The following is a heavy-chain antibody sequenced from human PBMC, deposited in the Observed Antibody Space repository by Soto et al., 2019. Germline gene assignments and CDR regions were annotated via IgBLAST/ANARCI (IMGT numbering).Heavy chain of an antibody. CDR2: ITGSGDTT. D-gene: IGHD3-3*01. V-gene: IGHV3-23*01. Sequence: GGSLRLSCAASGFPFSGYVMTWVRQAPGKGLEWVSAITGSGDTTYYADSVKGRFTISRDNSKNTLYLQMNSLRDEDTALYYCAKVFGVVIGFDYWGQGTLVTVSS. CDR1: GFPFSGYV. CDR3: AKVFGVVIGFDY. J-gene: IGHJ4*02.